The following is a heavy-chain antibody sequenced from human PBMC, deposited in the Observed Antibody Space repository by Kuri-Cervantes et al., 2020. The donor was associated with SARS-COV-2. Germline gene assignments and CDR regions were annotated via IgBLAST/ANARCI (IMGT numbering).Heavy chain of an antibody. CDR3: ARQSRGATATVTTDYYYYGMDV. Sequence: GGSLRLSCKGSGYSFTSYWIGWVRQMPGKGLEWMGIIYPGDSDTRYSPSFQGQVTISADKSISTAYLQWSSLKASDTAMYYCARQSRGATATVTTDYYYYGMDVWGQGTTVTGSS. D-gene: IGHD4-17*01. CDR1: GYSFTSYW. J-gene: IGHJ6*02. CDR2: IYPGDSDT. V-gene: IGHV5-51*01.